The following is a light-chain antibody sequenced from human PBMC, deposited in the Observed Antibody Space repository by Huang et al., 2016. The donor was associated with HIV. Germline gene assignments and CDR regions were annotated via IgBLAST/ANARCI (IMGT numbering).Light chain of an antibody. CDR3: QQCDNLPFT. CDR2: DAS. CDR1: QDINNY. J-gene: IGKJ3*01. Sequence: DIQMTQSPSSVPASVGDRVTITCQASQDINNYLNWYQQKPGNAPELLIYDASNLETGVPSRFSGSGSGTDFTFTFSSLQPEDLATYYCQQCDNLPFTFGPGTKVDIK. V-gene: IGKV1-33*01.